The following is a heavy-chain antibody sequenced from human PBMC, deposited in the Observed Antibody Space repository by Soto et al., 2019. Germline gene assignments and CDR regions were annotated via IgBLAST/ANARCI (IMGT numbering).Heavy chain of an antibody. V-gene: IGHV4-39*01. CDR1: GGSISSSSYY. Sequence: QLQLQESGPGLVKPSETLSLTCTVSGGSISSSSYYWGWIRQPPGKGLEWIGSIYYSGSTFYNPSLKSRVTISVDTSKNQFSLKLSSVTAADTGVFFCARQEYYYDSTGYYSPYYYGMDVWGQGTTVTVSS. CDR2: IYYSGST. CDR3: ARQEYYYDSTGYYSPYYYGMDV. D-gene: IGHD3-22*01. J-gene: IGHJ6*02.